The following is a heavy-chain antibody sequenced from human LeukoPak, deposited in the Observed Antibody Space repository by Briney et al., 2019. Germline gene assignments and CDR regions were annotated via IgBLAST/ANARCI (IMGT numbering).Heavy chain of an antibody. CDR1: GGSISGTNW. CDR3: ARATYGSGSYYVVNFDY. CDR2: ISLAGQT. Sequence: SGTLSLTCGVSGGSISGTNWWSWVRQPPGQGLEWIGEISLAGQTNYNPSLNGRVTMSLDKSSNQLSLHLTSVTAADTAVYYCARATYGSGSYYVVNFDYWGQGTLVTVSS. J-gene: IGHJ4*02. V-gene: IGHV4-4*02. D-gene: IGHD3-10*01.